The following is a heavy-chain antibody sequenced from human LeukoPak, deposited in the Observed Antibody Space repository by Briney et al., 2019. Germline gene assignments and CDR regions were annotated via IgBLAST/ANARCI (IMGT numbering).Heavy chain of an antibody. J-gene: IGHJ4*02. CDR1: GYTFTDSY. D-gene: IGHD5-24*01. CDR3: ARDLVTGRDGFE. Sequence: ASVKVSCETSGYTFTDSYIHWVRQAPGQGLEWMGWVNPNTGDTNYAQQFQGRVTMSRDTSISTGYMELIRLRSDDTAVYYCARDLVTGRDGFEWGQGTLVTVSS. V-gene: IGHV1-2*02. CDR2: VNPNTGDT.